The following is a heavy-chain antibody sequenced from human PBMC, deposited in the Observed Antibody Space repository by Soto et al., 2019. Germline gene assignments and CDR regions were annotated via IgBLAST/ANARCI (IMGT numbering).Heavy chain of an antibody. Sequence: QLQLQESGSGLVKPSQTLSLTCAVSGDSITSGGYSWSWIRQPPGKGLEWIGNIFHTGSTSYNPSLKSRVTISVDSSKNQFSLKLSSVTAADTAVYYCARLVDPARQWLVDYWGQGTLVTVSS. J-gene: IGHJ4*02. CDR2: IFHTGST. V-gene: IGHV4-30-2*03. CDR1: GDSITSGGYS. D-gene: IGHD6-19*01. CDR3: ARLVDPARQWLVDY.